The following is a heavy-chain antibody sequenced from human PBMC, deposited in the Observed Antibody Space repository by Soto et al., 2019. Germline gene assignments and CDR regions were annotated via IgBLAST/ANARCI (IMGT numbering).Heavy chain of an antibody. J-gene: IGHJ4*02. CDR2: IDPRDSDT. D-gene: IGHD6-19*01. CDR3: ERVDGYKSDWPSDN. CDR1: GCTFTGYL. Sequence: GESLKISYKGSGCTFTGYLVSWVRQMPGRGPEWMGSIDPRDSDTRYSPSFQGQVTISVDKSTTTAHLQWRSLKASDTAIYYCERVDGYKSDWPSDNWGRGNQV. V-gene: IGHV5-51*01.